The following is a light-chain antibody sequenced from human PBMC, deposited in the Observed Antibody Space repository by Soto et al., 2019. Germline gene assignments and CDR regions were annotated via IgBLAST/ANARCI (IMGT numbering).Light chain of an antibody. Sequence: DIQMTQSPSSLSASVGDRVAITCRASQGISNYLAWYQQKPGKVPKLLIYAASTLQSGVPSRFSGSGSGTDFTLTISSLQPEDVATYYCQKYPFTYGPGTKVDIK. CDR1: QGISNY. CDR3: QKYPFT. J-gene: IGKJ3*01. CDR2: AAS. V-gene: IGKV1-27*01.